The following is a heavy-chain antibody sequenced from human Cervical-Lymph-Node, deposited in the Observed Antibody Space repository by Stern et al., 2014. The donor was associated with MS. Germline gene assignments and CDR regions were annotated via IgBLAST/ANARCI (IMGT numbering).Heavy chain of an antibody. CDR1: GFSLSTSGMR. J-gene: IGHJ4*02. D-gene: IGHD1-26*01. Sequence: ESGPALVKPTQTLTLTCTVSGFSLSTSGMRVSWIRQPPGKALEWLARLDWDDDTFYSTSLKTRLTISKDTSKNQVVLTMTNMDPVDTATYYCARTPGVGGNLDYWGQGTLVTVSS. V-gene: IGHV2-70*04. CDR3: ARTPGVGGNLDY. CDR2: LDWDDDT.